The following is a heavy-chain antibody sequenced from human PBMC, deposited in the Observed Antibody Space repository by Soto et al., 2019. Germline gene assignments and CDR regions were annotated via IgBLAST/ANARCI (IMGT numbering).Heavy chain of an antibody. CDR3: ARDGPAHYYYYGMDV. V-gene: IGHV3-7*05. Sequence: EVQLVESGGGLVQPGGSLRLSCAASGFTFSSYWMSWVRQAPGKGLEWVANIKQDGSEKYYVDSVKGRFTISRDNAKNSLYPQMNSLRAEDTAVYYCARDGPAHYYYYGMDVWGQGTTVTVSS. CDR2: IKQDGSEK. J-gene: IGHJ6*02. CDR1: GFTFSSYW.